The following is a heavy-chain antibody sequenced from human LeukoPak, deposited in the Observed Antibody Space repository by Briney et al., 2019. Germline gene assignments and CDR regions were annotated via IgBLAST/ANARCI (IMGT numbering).Heavy chain of an antibody. CDR2: IYTNGST. Sequence: SQTLSLTCTVSGGSISSGSYYWSWIRQPAGKGLEWIGRIYTNGSTNYNPSLKSRVTISVDTSKNQFSLKLSSVTAADTAIYYCARDIRVVGATHYFDYWGQGSLVTVSS. J-gene: IGHJ4*02. CDR1: GGSISSGSYY. V-gene: IGHV4-61*02. D-gene: IGHD1-26*01. CDR3: ARDIRVVGATHYFDY.